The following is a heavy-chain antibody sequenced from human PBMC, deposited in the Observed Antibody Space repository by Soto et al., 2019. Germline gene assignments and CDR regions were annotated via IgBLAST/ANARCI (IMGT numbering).Heavy chain of an antibody. CDR3: ARIVPLMVYVIEGTNFWYFDH. J-gene: IGHJ4*02. D-gene: IGHD2-8*01. CDR2: IFSNVEK. V-gene: IGHV2-26*01. Sequence: QVTLKESGPVLVKPTETLTLNCTVSGFSLSYARMGVSWIRQPPGKALEWLAHIFSNVEKSYSTSLKSRLTISKDTSKTQVVLTMTNMDPVDTATYYCARIVPLMVYVIEGTNFWYFDHWGQGTLVTVYS. CDR1: GFSLSYARMG.